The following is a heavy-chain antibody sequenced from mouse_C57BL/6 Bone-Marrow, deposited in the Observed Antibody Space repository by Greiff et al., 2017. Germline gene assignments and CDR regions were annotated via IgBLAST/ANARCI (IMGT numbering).Heavy chain of an antibody. Sequence: QVQLQQSGAELVRPGTSVKVSCKASGYAFTNYLIEWVKQRPGQGLEWIGVINPGSGGTNYNEKFKGKATLTADKSSSTAYMQLSSLPFEDSAVYFCARGPRVSTNWDYWGQGTTRTVSS. D-gene: IGHD4-1*01. CDR3: ARGPRVSTNWDY. V-gene: IGHV1-54*01. CDR2: INPGSGGT. CDR1: GYAFTNYL. J-gene: IGHJ2*01.